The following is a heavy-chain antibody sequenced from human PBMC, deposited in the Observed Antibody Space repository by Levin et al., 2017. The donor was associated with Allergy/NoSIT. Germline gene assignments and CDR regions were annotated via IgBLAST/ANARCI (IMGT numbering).Heavy chain of an antibody. Sequence: ASVKVSCKVSGYTLTELSMHWVRQAPGKGLEWMGGFDPEDGETIYAQKFQGRVTMTEDTSTDTAYMELSSLRSEDTAVYYCATPGDVGGVIRRSFDYWGQGTLVTVSS. CDR3: ATPGDVGGVIRRSFDY. D-gene: IGHD3-16*02. V-gene: IGHV1-24*01. CDR1: GYTLTELS. CDR2: FDPEDGET. J-gene: IGHJ4*02.